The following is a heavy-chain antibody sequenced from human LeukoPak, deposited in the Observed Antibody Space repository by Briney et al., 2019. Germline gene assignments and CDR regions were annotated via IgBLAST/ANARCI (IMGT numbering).Heavy chain of an antibody. V-gene: IGHV4-61*01. D-gene: IGHD2-2*01. Sequence: SETLSLTCTVSGGSVSSDNYYWSWIRQPPGKGLEWIGYINYSGSTNYNPSLKSRVTTSVDTSKNQFSLKLSSVTAADTAVYYCARGYCGSTNCYGVFDYWGQGTLVTVSS. CDR3: ARGYCGSTNCYGVFDY. CDR2: INYSGST. J-gene: IGHJ4*02. CDR1: GGSVSSDNYY.